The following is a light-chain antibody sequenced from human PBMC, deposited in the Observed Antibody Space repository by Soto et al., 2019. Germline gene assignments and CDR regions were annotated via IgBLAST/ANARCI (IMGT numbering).Light chain of an antibody. V-gene: IGKV3-15*01. CDR1: QSINSD. CDR2: GAS. Sequence: EIVMTQSPATLSVSPGERATLSCRASQSINSDLAWFQQKPGQAPRLLIYGASTRATGIPARFSGSGSGAEFTLTISSLQSEDSAVYYCQQYNNWPPGTFGQGTQVEIK. CDR3: QQYNNWPPGT. J-gene: IGKJ1*01.